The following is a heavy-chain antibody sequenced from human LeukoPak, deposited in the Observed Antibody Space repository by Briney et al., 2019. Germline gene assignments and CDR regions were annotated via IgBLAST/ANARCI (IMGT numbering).Heavy chain of an antibody. J-gene: IGHJ3*01. CDR1: GYSFNNYW. CDR2: IHPGDSDI. D-gene: IGHD3-10*01. Sequence: GESLKISCQGSGYSFNNYWIGWMRQMPGNGLEWMGIIHPGDSDIRYSPAFQGLVTISADTSISTAYLQWSSLKASDTAKYYCARQGGSGTFGAFNVWGQGTMVTVSS. CDR3: ARQGGSGTFGAFNV. V-gene: IGHV5-51*01.